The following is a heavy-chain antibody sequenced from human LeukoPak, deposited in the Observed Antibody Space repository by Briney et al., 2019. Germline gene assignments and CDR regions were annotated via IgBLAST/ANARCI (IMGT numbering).Heavy chain of an antibody. CDR2: ISSSSSTI. Sequence: GGSLRLSCAASGFTFSGYSMNWVRQAPGKGLEWVSYISSSSSTIYYADSVKGRFTISRDNAKNSLYLQMNSLRAEDTAVYCWARVGFRLERRDYFYYWGQGTLVTVSS. CDR1: GFTFSGYS. CDR3: ARVGFRLERRDYFYY. D-gene: IGHD1-1*01. J-gene: IGHJ4*02. V-gene: IGHV3-48*01.